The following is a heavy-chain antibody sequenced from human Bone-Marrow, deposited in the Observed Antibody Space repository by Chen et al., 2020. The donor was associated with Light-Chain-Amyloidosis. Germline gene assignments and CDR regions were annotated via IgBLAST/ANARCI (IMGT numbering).Heavy chain of an antibody. CDR1: GFTLSLYG. CDR2: ITGGGTSI. Sequence: EVPLVESGGGLVKPGGSLRLSGAASGFTLSLYGMHWVCQAPGKGLEWVSSITGGGTSINYADSVRGRFTISGDNARNSLYLQMNSLRAEDTAVYYCARSPYSTVAPHYYGMDLWGQGITVTVSS. V-gene: IGHV3-21*01. CDR3: ARSPYSTVAPHYYGMDL. D-gene: IGHD6-13*01. J-gene: IGHJ6*02.